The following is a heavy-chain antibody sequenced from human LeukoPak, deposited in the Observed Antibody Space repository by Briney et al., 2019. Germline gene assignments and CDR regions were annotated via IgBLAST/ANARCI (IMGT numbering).Heavy chain of an antibody. CDR1: GFTFDDYA. CDR3: AKDPGVSYAFDI. V-gene: IGHV3-9*01. Sequence: GGSLRLSCAASGFTFDDYAMHWVRQAPGKGLEWVSGISWNSGSIDYADSVKGRFTISRDNSKNTLYLQMNSLRAEDTAVYYCAKDPGVSYAFDIWGQGTMVTVSS. J-gene: IGHJ3*02. D-gene: IGHD5/OR15-5a*01. CDR2: ISWNSGSI.